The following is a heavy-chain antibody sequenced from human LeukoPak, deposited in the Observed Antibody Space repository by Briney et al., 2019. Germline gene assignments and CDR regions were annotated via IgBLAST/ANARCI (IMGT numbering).Heavy chain of an antibody. CDR2: IYPGDSDT. D-gene: IGHD6-6*01. J-gene: IGHJ3*02. CDR1: GYSFTSYW. CDR3: ASTILNSSIAARLGAFDI. Sequence: GESLKISCKGSGYSFTSYWIGWVRPMPGKGLEGMGIIYPGDSDTRYSPSFQGQVTISADKSISTAYLHWSSLKASDTAMYYCASTILNSSIAARLGAFDIWGQGTMVTVSS. V-gene: IGHV5-51*01.